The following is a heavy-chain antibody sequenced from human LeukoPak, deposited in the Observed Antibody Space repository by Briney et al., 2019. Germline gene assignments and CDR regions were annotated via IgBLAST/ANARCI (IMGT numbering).Heavy chain of an antibody. CDR3: ARDLGSGDHGLLV. J-gene: IGHJ4*02. V-gene: IGHV3-48*01. CDR2: ISRTGTTI. Sequence: PGRSLSLSYAASGFTFNSYTMNWVRQAPGKGLEWISYISRTGTTIYYADSVKGRFTISRDNAKNSLYLQMNSLRSEDTGLYFCARDLGSGDHGLLVWGQGTLLTVSS. D-gene: IGHD2-21*02. CDR1: GFTFNSYT.